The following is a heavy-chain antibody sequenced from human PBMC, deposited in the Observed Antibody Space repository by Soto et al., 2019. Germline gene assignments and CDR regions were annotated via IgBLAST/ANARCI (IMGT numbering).Heavy chain of an antibody. J-gene: IGHJ6*03. CDR2: IIPIFGTA. D-gene: IGHD6-6*01. Sequence: SVKVSCKASGGTFSSYAISWVRQAPGQGLEWMGGIIPIFGTANYAQKFQGRVTITADESTSTAYMELSSLRSEDTAVYYCARVRQLVGYFYYYMDVWGKGTTVTVSS. CDR1: GGTFSSYA. V-gene: IGHV1-69*13. CDR3: ARVRQLVGYFYYYMDV.